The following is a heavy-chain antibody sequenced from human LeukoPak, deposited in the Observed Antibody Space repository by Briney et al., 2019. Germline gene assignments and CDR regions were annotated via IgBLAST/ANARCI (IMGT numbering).Heavy chain of an antibody. CDR1: GYTFTSYD. J-gene: IGHJ6*02. V-gene: IGHV1-8*01. CDR3: ARRTVPYYYYGMDV. Sequence: EASVKVSCKASGYTFTSYDINWVRQATGQGLEWMGWMNPNSGNTGYAQKFQGGVTMTRNTSISTAYMELSSLRSEDTAVYYCARRTVPYYYYGMDVWGQGTTVTVSS. CDR2: MNPNSGNT. D-gene: IGHD4-11*01.